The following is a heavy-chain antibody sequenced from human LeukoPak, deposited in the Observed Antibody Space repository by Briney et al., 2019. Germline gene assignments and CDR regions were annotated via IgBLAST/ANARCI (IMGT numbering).Heavy chain of an antibody. D-gene: IGHD5-12*01. Sequence: SETLSLTCTVSGGSISSSSYYWSWIRQPPGKGLEWIGYIYYSGSTNYNPSLKSRVTISVDTSKNQFSLKLSSVTAADTAVYYCARGKWPGDYWGQGTLVTVSS. CDR2: IYYSGST. CDR1: GGSISSSSYY. V-gene: IGHV4-61*01. J-gene: IGHJ4*02. CDR3: ARGKWPGDY.